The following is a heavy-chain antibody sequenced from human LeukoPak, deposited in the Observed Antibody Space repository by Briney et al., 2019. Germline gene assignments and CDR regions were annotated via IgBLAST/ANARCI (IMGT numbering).Heavy chain of an antibody. CDR3: ARDRDYDILTGFLFGYFDL. D-gene: IGHD3-9*01. CDR1: GFTFSSYA. CDR2: ISYDGSNK. V-gene: IGHV3-30*04. J-gene: IGHJ2*01. Sequence: GGSLRLSCAASGFTFSSYAVHWVRQAPGKGLEWVAVISYDGSNKYYADSVKGRFTISRDNSKNTLYLQMNSLRAEDTAVYYCARDRDYDILTGFLFGYFDLWGRGALVTVSS.